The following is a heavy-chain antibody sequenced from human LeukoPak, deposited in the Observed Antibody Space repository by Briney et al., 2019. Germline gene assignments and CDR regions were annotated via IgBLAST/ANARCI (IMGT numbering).Heavy chain of an antibody. J-gene: IGHJ4*02. CDR3: VRDDSGWFRY. Sequence: PGGSLRLSCAASGFTFSSYWMSWVRQAPGKGLEWVSNIKQDGSEKYYADSVKGRFTISRDNAKNSLYLQMNSLRVEDTAVYYCVRDDSGWFRYWGQGTLVTVSS. CDR2: IKQDGSEK. CDR1: GFTFSSYW. V-gene: IGHV3-7*01. D-gene: IGHD6-19*01.